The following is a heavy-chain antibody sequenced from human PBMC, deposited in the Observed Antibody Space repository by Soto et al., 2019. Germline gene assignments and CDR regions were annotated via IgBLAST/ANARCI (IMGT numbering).Heavy chain of an antibody. V-gene: IGHV1-69*08. CDR1: GGTFSSYT. CDR2: IIPILGIA. Sequence: QVQLVQSGAEVKKPGSSVKVSCKASGGTFSSYTISWVRQAPGQGLEWMGRIIPILGIANYAQKFQGRVTINAEKSTSTAYMELSSLRSEDTTVYYCAIEYCSSTSCYRDYWGQGTLVTVSS. J-gene: IGHJ4*02. CDR3: AIEYCSSTSCYRDY. D-gene: IGHD2-2*02.